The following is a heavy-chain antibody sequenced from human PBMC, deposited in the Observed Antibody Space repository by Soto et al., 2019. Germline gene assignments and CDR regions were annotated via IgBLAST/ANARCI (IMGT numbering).Heavy chain of an antibody. CDR2: IYYSGST. V-gene: IGHV4-39*01. J-gene: IGHJ3*02. D-gene: IGHD3-10*01. CDR3: ARLGPGVRGWGAFDI. Sequence: SETLSLTCTVFGGSISSSSYYWGWIRQPPGKGLEWIGSIYYSGSTYYNPSLKSRVTISVDTSKNQFSLKLSSVTAADTAVYYCARLGPGVRGWGAFDIWGQGTMVTVSS. CDR1: GGSISSSSYY.